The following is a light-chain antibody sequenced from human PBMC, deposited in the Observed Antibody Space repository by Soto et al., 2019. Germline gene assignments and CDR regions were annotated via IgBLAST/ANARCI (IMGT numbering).Light chain of an antibody. V-gene: IGKV3-20*01. CDR2: GAS. CDR1: QSVSNY. Sequence: EIVLTQSPGTLSLSPGERATLSCRASQSVSNYLAWYQRKPGQAPRLLIYGASSRATGIPDRYSGSGSGTDFTLTFIRLEPEDFAVYYCHQYGGSPQTFGQGTKGDIK. CDR3: HQYGGSPQT. J-gene: IGKJ1*01.